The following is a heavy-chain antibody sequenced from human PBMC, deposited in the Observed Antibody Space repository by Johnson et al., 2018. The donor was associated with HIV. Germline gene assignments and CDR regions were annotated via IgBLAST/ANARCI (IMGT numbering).Heavy chain of an antibody. Sequence: QVQLVESWGGVVQPGRSLRLSCAASGFTFSSYAMHWVRQAPGKGLEWVAVIYSGGSTYYADSVKGRFTISRDNSKNTLYLQMNSLRPEDTALYYCAKDRFTMPVGDAFDIWGQGTMVTVSS. CDR2: IYSGGST. CDR3: AKDRFTMPVGDAFDI. CDR1: GFTFSSYA. J-gene: IGHJ3*02. V-gene: IGHV3-NL1*01. D-gene: IGHD3-22*01.